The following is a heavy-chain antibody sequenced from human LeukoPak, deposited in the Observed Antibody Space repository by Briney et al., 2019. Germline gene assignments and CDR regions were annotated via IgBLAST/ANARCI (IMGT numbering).Heavy chain of an antibody. CDR3: AKGRVYPPYYYMDV. V-gene: IGHV3-11*04. D-gene: IGHD6-6*01. CDR2: ISSSGSTI. CDR1: GFTFSDYY. J-gene: IGHJ6*03. Sequence: GGSLRLSCAASGFTFSDYYMSWIRQAPGKGLEWVSYISSSGSTIYYADSVKGRFTISRDNSKNTLYLQMNSLRAEDTAVYYCAKGRVYPPYYYMDVWGKGTTVTVSS.